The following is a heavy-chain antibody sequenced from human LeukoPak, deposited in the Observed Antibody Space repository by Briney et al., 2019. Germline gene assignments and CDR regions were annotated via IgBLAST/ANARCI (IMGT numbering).Heavy chain of an antibody. CDR3: ARGRCRNSGCRPYFDY. J-gene: IGHJ4*02. CDR1: GGSFSGYY. CDR2: INHSGST. D-gene: IGHD2/OR15-2a*01. V-gene: IGHV4-34*01. Sequence: TSETLSLTCAVYGGSFSGYYWSWIRQPPGKGLEWIGEINHSGSTNYNPALKSRVTISVDTSKNQFSLNLRSVTAEDTGIYYCARGRCRNSGCRPYFDYWGQGTQVTVSS.